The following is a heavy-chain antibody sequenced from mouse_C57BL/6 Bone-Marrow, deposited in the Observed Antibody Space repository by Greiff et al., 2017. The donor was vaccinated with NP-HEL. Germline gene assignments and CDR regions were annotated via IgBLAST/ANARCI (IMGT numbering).Heavy chain of an antibody. CDR3: ARDEGYWYFDV. V-gene: IGHV1-66*01. CDR2: IYPGSGNT. CDR1: GYSFTSYY. Sequence: QVQLQQSGPELVKPGASVKISCKASGYSFTSYYIHWVKQRPGQGLEWIGWIYPGSGNTKYNEKFKGKATLTADTSSSTAYMQLSSLTSEDSAVYYCARDEGYWYFDVWGTGTTVTVSS. J-gene: IGHJ1*03.